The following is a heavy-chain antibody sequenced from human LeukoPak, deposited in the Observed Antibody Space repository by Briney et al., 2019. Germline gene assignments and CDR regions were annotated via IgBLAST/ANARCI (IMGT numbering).Heavy chain of an antibody. D-gene: IGHD3-3*01. J-gene: IGHJ5*02. CDR1: GGSISSGSYY. Sequence: SQTLSLTCTVSGGSISSGSYYWSWIRQPAGKGLEWIGRIYTSGSTNYNPSLKSRVTISVDTSKNQFSLKLSSVTAADTAVYYCARAYDFWSGYYFDPWGQGTLVIVSS. CDR3: ARAYDFWSGYYFDP. V-gene: IGHV4-61*02. CDR2: IYTSGST.